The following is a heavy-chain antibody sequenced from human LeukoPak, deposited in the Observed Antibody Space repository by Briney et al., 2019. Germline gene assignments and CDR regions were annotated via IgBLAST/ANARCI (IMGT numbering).Heavy chain of an antibody. Sequence: GESLKISCKGSGYNFNMYWIAWVRQTPGKRLECMGIIYPGDSDTRYSPSFQGQVTISADKSTSTAYLQWNSLKASDSAIYYCTRHFRVGATLSNLDYWGQGSLVTVSS. V-gene: IGHV5-51*01. CDR2: IYPGDSDT. J-gene: IGHJ4*02. D-gene: IGHD1-26*01. CDR3: TRHFRVGATLSNLDY. CDR1: GYNFNMYW.